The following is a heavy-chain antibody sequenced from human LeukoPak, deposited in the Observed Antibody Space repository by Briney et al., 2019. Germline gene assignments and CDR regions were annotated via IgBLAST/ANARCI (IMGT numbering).Heavy chain of an antibody. J-gene: IGHJ5*02. CDR2: IWYDGSNK. D-gene: IGHD2-15*01. Sequence: GGSLRLSCAASGFTFSSYGMHWVRQAAGKGLEWVAVIWYDGSNKYYADSVKGRFTISRDNSKNTLYLQMNSLRAEDTAVYYCARDRMQRFDPWGQGTLVTVSS. CDR3: ARDRMQRFDP. V-gene: IGHV3-33*01. CDR1: GFTFSSYG.